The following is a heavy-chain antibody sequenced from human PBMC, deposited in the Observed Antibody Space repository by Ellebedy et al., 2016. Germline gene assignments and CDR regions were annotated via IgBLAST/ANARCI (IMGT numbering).Heavy chain of an antibody. V-gene: IGHV3-48*01. D-gene: IGHD6-13*01. CDR1: GFTFSRYN. Sequence: GESLKISXAASGFTFSRYNMNWVRQAPGKGLEWVSYISSSSSTIYYADSVKGRFTISRDNAKNSLYLQMNSLRAEDTAVYYCARETRGYGGIFDYWGQGTLVTVSS. J-gene: IGHJ4*02. CDR2: ISSSSSTI. CDR3: ARETRGYGGIFDY.